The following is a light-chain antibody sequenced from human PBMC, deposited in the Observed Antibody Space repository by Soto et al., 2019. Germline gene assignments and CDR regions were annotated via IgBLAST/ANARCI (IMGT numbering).Light chain of an antibody. CDR2: GNI. CDR1: SSNIGAGYD. V-gene: IGLV1-40*01. Sequence: QAVVTQPPSVSGAPGQRVTMSCTGSSSNIGAGYDVHWFQQLPGTAPRLLIYGNINRLAGVPARFSGSKSGTSASLAITGLQAEDEADYYCQSYASSLSAWVFGGGTKLTVL. CDR3: QSYASSLSAWV. J-gene: IGLJ2*01.